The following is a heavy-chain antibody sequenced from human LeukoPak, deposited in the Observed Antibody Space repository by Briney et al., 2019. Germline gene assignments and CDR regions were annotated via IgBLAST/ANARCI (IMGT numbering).Heavy chain of an antibody. Sequence: SETLSLTCTVSGGSISSYYWSWIRQPPGKGLEWIGYIYYSGSTNYNPSLKSRVTISVDTSKNQFSLKLSSATAADTAVYYCARWHSGSYYYYYYYYMDVWGKGTTVTVSS. J-gene: IGHJ6*03. CDR1: GGSISSYY. D-gene: IGHD1-26*01. CDR2: IYYSGST. V-gene: IGHV4-59*01. CDR3: ARWHSGSYYYYYYYYMDV.